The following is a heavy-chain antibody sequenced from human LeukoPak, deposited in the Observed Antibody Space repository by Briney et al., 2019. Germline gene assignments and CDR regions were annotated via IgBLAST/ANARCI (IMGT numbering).Heavy chain of an antibody. J-gene: IGHJ4*02. V-gene: IGHV3-48*01. CDR1: GFTFSSYG. CDR2: ISSSGSTI. Sequence: GGSLRLSCAASGFTFSSYGMHWVRQAPGKGLEWVSYISSSGSTIYYADSVKGRFTISRDNSKNTLYLQMNSLRAEDTAVYYCAKEGRGYSYGQLDYWGRGALVTVSS. D-gene: IGHD5-18*01. CDR3: AKEGRGYSYGQLDY.